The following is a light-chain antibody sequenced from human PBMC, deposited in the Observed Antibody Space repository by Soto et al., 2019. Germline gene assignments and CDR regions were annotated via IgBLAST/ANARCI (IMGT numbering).Light chain of an antibody. CDR2: KAS. Sequence: DIQMTQSPSTLSGSVGDRVTITCRDSQTISSWLAWYQQPPGKAPKLXIYKASTLKSGVPSRFSGSGAGTEFTLTISSLQPDDFATDYCQHYNSYSEAFGQGTKVDIK. CDR3: QHYNSYSEA. V-gene: IGKV1-5*03. J-gene: IGKJ1*01. CDR1: QTISSW.